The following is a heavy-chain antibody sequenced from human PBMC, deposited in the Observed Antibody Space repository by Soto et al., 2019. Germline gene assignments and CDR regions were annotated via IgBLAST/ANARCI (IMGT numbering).Heavy chain of an antibody. CDR2: IYYRGST. CDR3: AINVRQYPWSFDL. J-gene: IGHJ2*01. CDR1: GGSISRSTYY. V-gene: IGHV4-39*01. D-gene: IGHD6-6*01. Sequence: SETLSLTCTVSGGSISRSTYYWGWIRQPPGKGLEWIGSIYYRGSTYYNPSLKSRVTISVDTSKNQFSLKLTSVTAADTAVYYCAINVRQYPWSFDLWGRGTLVTVSS.